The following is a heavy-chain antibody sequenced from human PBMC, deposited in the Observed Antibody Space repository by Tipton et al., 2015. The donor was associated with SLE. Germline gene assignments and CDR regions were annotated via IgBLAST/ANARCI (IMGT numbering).Heavy chain of an antibody. D-gene: IGHD4-17*01. CDR3: ARVAAYGDFDY. V-gene: IGHV4-34*01. Sequence: TLSLTCAVYGGSLSDYYWSWIRQPPGKGLKWIGKINHTGSTNYNPSLKSRVIISVDTSKNQFSLKLSSVTAADTGVYYCARVAAYGDFDYWGQGTLVTVSS. J-gene: IGHJ4*02. CDR1: GGSLSDYY. CDR2: INHTGST.